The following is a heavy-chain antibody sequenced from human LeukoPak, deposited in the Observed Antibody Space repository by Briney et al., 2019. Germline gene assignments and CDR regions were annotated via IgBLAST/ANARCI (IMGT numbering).Heavy chain of an antibody. CDR1: GYTFTSYG. CDR3: ASIPISRNDAFDI. Sequence: GASVKVSCKASGYTFTSYGISWVRQAPGKGLEWMGWISAYNGNTNYAQKLQGRVTMTTDTSTSTAYMELRSLRSDDTAVYYCASIPISRNDAFDIWGQGTMVTVSS. D-gene: IGHD3-9*01. CDR2: ISAYNGNT. V-gene: IGHV1-18*01. J-gene: IGHJ3*02.